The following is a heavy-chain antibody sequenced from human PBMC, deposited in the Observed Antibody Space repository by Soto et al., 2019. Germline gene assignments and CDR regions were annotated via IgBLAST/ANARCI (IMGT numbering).Heavy chain of an antibody. CDR2: INPRSGYT. CDR1: GNTLSTYY. D-gene: IGHD3-16*02. Sequence: ASMKVSCTASGNTLSTYYMHWARQAPGQGLEWMGWINPRSGYTNYPQKFQDRVTMTGNTSITTAYMELSSLRSEDTAVYYCVRGRVMITFGVVIVIDYWGQGSPVTSPQ. CDR3: VRGRVMITFGVVIVIDY. V-gene: IGHV1-8*02. J-gene: IGHJ4*02.